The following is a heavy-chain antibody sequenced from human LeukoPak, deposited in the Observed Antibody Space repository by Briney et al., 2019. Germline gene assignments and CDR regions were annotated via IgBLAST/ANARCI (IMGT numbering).Heavy chain of an antibody. V-gene: IGHV4-59*01. CDR2: IYYSGST. J-gene: IGHJ6*03. CDR3: ARVAATHSYYYYYYYMDV. D-gene: IGHD2-15*01. Sequence: SETLSLTCTVSGGSISSYYWSWIRQPPGKGLEWIGYIYYSGSTNYNPSLKSRVTISVDTSKNQFSLKLSSVTAADTAVYYCARVAATHSYYYYYYYMDVWGKGTTVTISS. CDR1: GGSISSYY.